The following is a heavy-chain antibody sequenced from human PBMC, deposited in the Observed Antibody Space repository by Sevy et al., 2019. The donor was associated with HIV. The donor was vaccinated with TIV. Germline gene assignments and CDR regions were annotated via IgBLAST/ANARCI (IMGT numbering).Heavy chain of an antibody. Sequence: GGSLRLSCAASGFTFSSYAMHWVRQAPGKGLEWVAVISYDGSNKYYADSVKGGFTISRDNSKNTLYLQINSLRAEDTDEYYCARDRRIVVVTSSWGAFDIWRQGTMVTVSS. CDR2: ISYDGSNK. CDR3: ARDRRIVVVTSSWGAFDI. D-gene: IGHD3-22*01. V-gene: IGHV3-30-3*01. J-gene: IGHJ3*02. CDR1: GFTFSSYA.